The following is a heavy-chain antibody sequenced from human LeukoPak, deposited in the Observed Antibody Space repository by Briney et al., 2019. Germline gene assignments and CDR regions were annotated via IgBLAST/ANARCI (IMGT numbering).Heavy chain of an antibody. D-gene: IGHD3-10*01. J-gene: IGHJ5*02. CDR3: ARIGSDYGSGSYYRNP. CDR2: IKQDGSEK. V-gene: IGHV3-7*01. CDR1: GFTFSSYW. Sequence: PGGSLRLSCAASGFTFSSYWMSWVRQAPGKGLEWVANIKQDGSEKYYVDSVKGRFTISRDNAKNSLYLQMNSLRAEDTAVYYCARIGSDYGSGSYYRNPWGQGTLVTVSS.